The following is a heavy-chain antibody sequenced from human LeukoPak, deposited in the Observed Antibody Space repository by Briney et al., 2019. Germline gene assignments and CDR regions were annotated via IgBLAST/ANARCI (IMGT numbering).Heavy chain of an antibody. CDR1: GFTFSSYS. Sequence: GGSLRLSCAASGFTFSSYSMNWVRQAPGKGLEWVSYISSSSSTIYYADSVKGRFTISRDDAKNSLYLQMNSLRAEDTAVYYCARDPDWIWYFDLWGRGTLVTVSS. D-gene: IGHD1-1*01. CDR3: ARDPDWIWYFDL. J-gene: IGHJ2*01. CDR2: ISSSSSTI. V-gene: IGHV3-48*01.